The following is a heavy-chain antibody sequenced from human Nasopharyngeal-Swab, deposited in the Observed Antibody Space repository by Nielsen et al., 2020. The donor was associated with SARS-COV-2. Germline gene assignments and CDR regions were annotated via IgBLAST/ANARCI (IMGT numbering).Heavy chain of an antibody. V-gene: IGHV3-33*01. CDR2: IWYDGSNK. D-gene: IGHD6-13*01. CDR3: ARDQLGGGPCFDY. Sequence: GESLKISCAASGFTFSSYGMHWVRQAPGKGLEWVAVIWYDGSNKYYADSVKGRFTISRDNSKNTLYLQMNSLRAEDTAVYYCARDQLGGGPCFDYWGQGTLVTVSS. J-gene: IGHJ4*02. CDR1: GFTFSSYG.